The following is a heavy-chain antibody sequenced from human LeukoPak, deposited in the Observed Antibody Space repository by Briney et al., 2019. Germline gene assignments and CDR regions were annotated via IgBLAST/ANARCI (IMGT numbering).Heavy chain of an antibody. D-gene: IGHD3-22*01. CDR3: ARYYYDSSGYYYYAFDY. J-gene: IGHJ4*02. V-gene: IGHV5-51*01. CDR1: GYSFTSYW. Sequence: GESLKISCKGSGYSFTSYWIGWVRQMPGKGLEWMGITYPGDSDTRYSPSFQGQVTISADKSISTAYLQWSSLKAPDTAMYYCARYYYDSSGYYYYAFDYWGQGTLVTVSS. CDR2: TYPGDSDT.